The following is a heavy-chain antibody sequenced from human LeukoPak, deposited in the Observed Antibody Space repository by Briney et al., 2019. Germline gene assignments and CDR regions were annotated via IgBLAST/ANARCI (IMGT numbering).Heavy chain of an antibody. CDR3: ARVGIAVAGTDY. V-gene: IGHV3-7*01. CDR1: GLTFSSYC. Sequence: GGSLRLSCAASGLTFSSYCMSWVRQAPGKGLEWVANIKQDGSEKYYVDSVKGRFTISRDNAKNSLYLQMNSLRAEDTAVYYCARVGIAVAGTDYWGQGTLVTVSS. CDR2: IKQDGSEK. D-gene: IGHD6-19*01. J-gene: IGHJ4*02.